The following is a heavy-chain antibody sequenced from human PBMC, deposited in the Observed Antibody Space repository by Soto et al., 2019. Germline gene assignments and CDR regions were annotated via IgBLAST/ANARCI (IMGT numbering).Heavy chain of an antibody. CDR1: GFTFSSYA. V-gene: IGHV3-23*01. D-gene: IGHD3-10*01. CDR2: ISGSGGST. J-gene: IGHJ6*02. Sequence: GGSLRLSCAASGFTFSSYAMSWVRQAPGKGLEWVSAISGSGGSTYYADSVKGRFTISRDNSKNTLYLQMNSLSAEDAAVYYCANPPPGGRGYYGSGSYYYYFGMDVWGQGTTVTVSS. CDR3: ANPPPGGRGYYGSGSYYYYFGMDV.